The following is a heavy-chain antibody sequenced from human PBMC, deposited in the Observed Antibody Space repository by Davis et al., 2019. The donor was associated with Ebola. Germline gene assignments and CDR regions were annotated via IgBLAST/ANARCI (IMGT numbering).Heavy chain of an antibody. CDR3: ARVTVTMSGVIIMGFDY. V-gene: IGHV3-30-3*01. J-gene: IGHJ4*02. CDR1: GFTFSSYA. D-gene: IGHD3-3*01. CDR2: ISYDGSNK. Sequence: GESLKISCAASGFTFSSYAMHWVRQAPGKGLEWVAVISYDGSNKYYADSVKGRFTISRDNSKNTLFLQMNSLRDEDTAVYFCARVTVTMSGVIIMGFDYWGQGTLVTVSS.